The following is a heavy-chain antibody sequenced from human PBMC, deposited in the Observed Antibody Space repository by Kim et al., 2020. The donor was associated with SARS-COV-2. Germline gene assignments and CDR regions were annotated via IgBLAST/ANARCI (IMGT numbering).Heavy chain of an antibody. V-gene: IGHV3-23*01. J-gene: IGHJ4*02. CDR1: GFTFTGYD. CDR2: IDGSDGTT. D-gene: IGHD2-2*03. Sequence: GGSLRLSCTTSGFTFTGYDMSWVRQAPGKGLEWVSSIDGSDGTTYYVDSVKGRFTISRDNSKKTLYLQMNSLRADETAEYYCMKGGWGWIWDHWGKGTRV. CDR3: MKGGWGWIWDH.